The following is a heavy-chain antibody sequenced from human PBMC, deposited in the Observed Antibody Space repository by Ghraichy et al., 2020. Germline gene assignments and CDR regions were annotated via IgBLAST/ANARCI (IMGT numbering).Heavy chain of an antibody. CDR1: GYSFTSYW. J-gene: IGHJ5*02. CDR3: ARLGCSSTSCYTYWFDP. V-gene: IGHV5-51*01. D-gene: IGHD2-2*02. CDR2: IYPGDSDT. Sequence: GESLNISCKGSGYSFTSYWIGWVRQMPGKGLEWMGIIYPGDSDTRYSPSFQGQVTISADKSISIAYLQWSSLKASDTAMYYCARLGCSSTSCYTYWFDPWGQGTLVTVSS.